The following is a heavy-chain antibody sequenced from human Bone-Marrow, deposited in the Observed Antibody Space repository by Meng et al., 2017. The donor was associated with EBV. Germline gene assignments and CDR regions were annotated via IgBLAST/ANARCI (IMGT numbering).Heavy chain of an antibody. CDR1: GASVGGGTFH. V-gene: IGHV4-61*01. D-gene: IGHD6-6*01. CDR2: IYDGGTT. CDR3: AKSSSSTPGVVDS. J-gene: IGHJ4*02. Sequence: HVERPDSCPRLVKPSEPLSLTCTVSGASVGGGTFHWSWIRQPPGKELEWIGYIYDGGTTIYNPSLKSRVTIFLDTSRNQFSLGLRSVTTADTAVYYCAKSSSSTPGVVDSWGQGTLVTSPQ.